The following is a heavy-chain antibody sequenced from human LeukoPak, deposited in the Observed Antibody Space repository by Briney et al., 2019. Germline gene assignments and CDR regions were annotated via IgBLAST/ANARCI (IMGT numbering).Heavy chain of an antibody. CDR1: GGTFSSYA. CDR2: ISAYNGNT. D-gene: IGHD5-18*01. J-gene: IGHJ6*02. CDR3: ARAGTWIQLRSENYGMDV. Sequence: GASVKVSCKASGGTFSSYAISWVRQAPGQGLEWMGWISAYNGNTNYAQKLQGRVTMTTDTSTSTAYMELRSLRSDDTAVYYCARAGTWIQLRSENYGMDVWGQGTTVTVSS. V-gene: IGHV1-18*01.